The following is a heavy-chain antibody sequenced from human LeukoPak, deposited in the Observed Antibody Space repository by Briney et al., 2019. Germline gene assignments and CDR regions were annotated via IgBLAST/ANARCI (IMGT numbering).Heavy chain of an antibody. V-gene: IGHV3-33*01. CDR3: ARVRRGPYDSSGYPGY. CDR2: IWYDGSNK. CDR1: GFTFSSYG. Sequence: PGGSLRLSCAASGFTFSSYGMHWVRQAPGKGLEWVAVIWYDGSNKYYADSVKGRFTISRDNSKNTLYLQMNSLRAEDTAVYYCARVRRGPYDSSGYPGYWGQGTLVTVSS. D-gene: IGHD3-22*01. J-gene: IGHJ4*02.